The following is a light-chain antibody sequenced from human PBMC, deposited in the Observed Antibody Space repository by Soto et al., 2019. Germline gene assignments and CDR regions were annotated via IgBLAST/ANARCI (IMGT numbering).Light chain of an antibody. CDR2: AAS. CDR3: QQTDSFPYT. CDR1: QSISSW. J-gene: IGKJ2*01. Sequence: GGRVTITCRASQSISSWLAWYQQKPGKAPKLLIYAASSLQSGVPSRFSGSGSGTDFSLTIRSLQPEDFATYYCQQTDSFPYTFGRGTKVDIK. V-gene: IGKV1-12*01.